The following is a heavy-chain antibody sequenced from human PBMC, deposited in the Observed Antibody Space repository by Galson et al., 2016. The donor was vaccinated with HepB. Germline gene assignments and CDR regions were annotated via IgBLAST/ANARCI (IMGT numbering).Heavy chain of an antibody. CDR2: ISHDGSKK. V-gene: IGHV3-30*04. CDR3: ARDPLQLYFPNINHYYFDGMDV. J-gene: IGHJ6*02. CDR1: GFTFSHYA. D-gene: IGHD5-18*01. Sequence: SLRLSCAASGFTFSHYAMHWVRQAPGKGLEWVTLISHDGSKKYYADSVKGRFTISRDKFKNTLFLQMNSLTAEDTAVYYCARDPLQLYFPNINHYYFDGMDVWGQGTTVTVSS.